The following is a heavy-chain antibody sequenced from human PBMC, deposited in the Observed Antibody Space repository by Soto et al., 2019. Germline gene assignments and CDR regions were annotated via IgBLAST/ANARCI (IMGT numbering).Heavy chain of an antibody. CDR1: GYTFTSYG. Sequence: ASVKVSCKASGYTFTSYGISWVRQAPGQGLEWMGWISAYNGNTNYAQKLQGRVTMTTDTSTSTAYMELRSLRSDDTAVYYCARARKWLPTFYFDYWGQGTLVTVSS. J-gene: IGHJ4*02. V-gene: IGHV1-18*01. CDR3: ARARKWLPTFYFDY. D-gene: IGHD3-22*01. CDR2: ISAYNGNT.